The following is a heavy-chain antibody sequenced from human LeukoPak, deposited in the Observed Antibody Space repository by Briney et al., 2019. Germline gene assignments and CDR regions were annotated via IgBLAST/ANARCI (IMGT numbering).Heavy chain of an antibody. CDR1: GGSISSYY. J-gene: IGHJ5*02. CDR3: ARHSSATGWFDP. V-gene: IGHV4-59*08. D-gene: IGHD3-22*01. CDR2: IYYSGST. Sequence: PSGTLSLTCTVSGGSISSYYWSWIRQPPGKGLEWIGYIYYSGSTNYNSSLKSRVTISVDTSKNLFSLKLSSVTAADTAVYYCARHSSATGWFDPWGQGTLVTVSS.